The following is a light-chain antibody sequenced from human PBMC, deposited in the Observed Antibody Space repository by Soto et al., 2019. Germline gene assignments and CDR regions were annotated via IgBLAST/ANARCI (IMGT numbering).Light chain of an antibody. Sequence: DIQMTQSPSSLSASVGDRVTITCRASQSISSYLNWYQQKPGKAPKLLIYPAFSLQSGVPSRFSVSGSGTDFTLTIRSLQPEDYAPYYCQQSYNTPPFGPGTKVDI. CDR2: PAF. CDR1: QSISSY. CDR3: QQSYNTPP. V-gene: IGKV1-39*01. J-gene: IGKJ3*01.